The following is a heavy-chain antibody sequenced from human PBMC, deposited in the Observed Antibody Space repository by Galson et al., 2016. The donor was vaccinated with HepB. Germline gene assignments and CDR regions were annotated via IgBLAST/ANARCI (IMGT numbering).Heavy chain of an antibody. V-gene: IGHV5-51*01. CDR1: GYSFARYW. CDR3: ARQEVAATTTEYYYGMDV. CDR2: INPDDSET. Sequence: QSGAEVKKPGESLKISCKGSGYSFARYWIGWVRQMPGKGLEWMGIINPDDSETRFSPSFQGQVNISADTSISTAYLQWSSLKASDTAMYYCARQEVAATTTEYYYGMDVWGQGTTVTVSS. J-gene: IGHJ6*02. D-gene: IGHD6-13*01.